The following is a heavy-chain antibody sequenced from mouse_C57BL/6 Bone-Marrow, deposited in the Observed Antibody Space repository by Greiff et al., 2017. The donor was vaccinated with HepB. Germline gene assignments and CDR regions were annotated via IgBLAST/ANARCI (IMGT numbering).Heavy chain of an antibody. CDR3: EPIIWSRAY. V-gene: IGHV1-82*01. Sequence: QVQLQQSGPELVKPGASVKISCKASGYAFSSSWMNWVKQRPGKGLEWIGRIYPGDGDTNYNGKFKGKASLTADKPSSTAYMQLSSLTSEDSAVYFCEPIIWSRAYWGQGTLVTVSA. J-gene: IGHJ3*01. CDR2: IYPGDGDT. CDR1: GYAFSSSW. D-gene: IGHD1-1*02.